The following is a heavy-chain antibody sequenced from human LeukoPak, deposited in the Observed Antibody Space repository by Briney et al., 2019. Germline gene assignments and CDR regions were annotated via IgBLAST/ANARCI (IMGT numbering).Heavy chain of an antibody. J-gene: IGHJ3*02. CDR1: GFTFRRYS. CDR2: IRSSSSTI. Sequence: PGGSLRLSCAASGFTFRRYSMNWVRQAPGKGLEWGLYIRSSSSTIYYADSVKRRFNISRENAKNSLYLQMNSLRAEDTAMYYCARTYQLLYDDAFDIWGQGTMCTVSS. V-gene: IGHV3-48*01. D-gene: IGHD2-2*02. CDR3: ARTYQLLYDDAFDI.